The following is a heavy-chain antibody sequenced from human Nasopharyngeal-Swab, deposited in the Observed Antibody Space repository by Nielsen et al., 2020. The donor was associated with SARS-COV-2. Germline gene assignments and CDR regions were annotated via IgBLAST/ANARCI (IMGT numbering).Heavy chain of an antibody. Sequence: IRQPPGKGLEWIGYIYYSGSTYYNPSLKSRVTISVDTSKNQFSLKLSSVTAADTAVYYCARSKKAPFDYWGQGTLVTVSS. CDR2: IYYSGST. CDR3: ARSKKAPFDY. J-gene: IGHJ4*02. V-gene: IGHV4-30-4*01.